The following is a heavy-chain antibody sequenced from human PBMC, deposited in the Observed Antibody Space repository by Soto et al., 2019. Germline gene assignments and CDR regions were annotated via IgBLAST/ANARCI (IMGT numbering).Heavy chain of an antibody. CDR2: IWYDGSKK. CDR3: ARATASTASRFGYYYYYGMDV. J-gene: IGHJ6*02. CDR1: GFTFSTYG. Sequence: QVQLVESGGGGVQPGRSLRLSCAASGFTFSTYGMHLVRQAPGMVLQWVALIWYDGSKKYYADSVVSRFTISRDDSKNTLYVEMSSLRGDDTAVYYCARATASTASRFGYYYYYGMDVWGRGTTVTVS. V-gene: IGHV3-33*01. D-gene: IGHD3-10*01.